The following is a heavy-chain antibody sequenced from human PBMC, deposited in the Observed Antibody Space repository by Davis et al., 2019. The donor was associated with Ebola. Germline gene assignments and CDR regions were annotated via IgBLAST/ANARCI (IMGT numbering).Heavy chain of an antibody. V-gene: IGHV4-39*07. CDR2: INHSGST. CDR3: ARGLRFLEWFYSNWFDP. J-gene: IGHJ5*02. CDR1: GGSISSSSYY. D-gene: IGHD3-3*01. Sequence: GSLRLSCTVSGGSISSSSYYWGWIRQPPGKGLEWIGEINHSGSTNYNPSLKSRVTISVDTSKNQFSLKLSSVTAADTAVYYCARGLRFLEWFYSNWFDPWGQGTLVTVSS.